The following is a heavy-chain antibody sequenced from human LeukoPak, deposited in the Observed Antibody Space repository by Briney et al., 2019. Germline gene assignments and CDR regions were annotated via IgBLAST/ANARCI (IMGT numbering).Heavy chain of an antibody. D-gene: IGHD3-22*01. J-gene: IGHJ6*03. CDR2: IYTSGST. V-gene: IGHV4-61*02. CDR1: GGSISSGSYY. CDR3: ARATYCCDSSGYYYPNYYYYYMDV. Sequence: PSETLSLTCTVSGGSISSGSYYWSWIRQPAGKGLEWFGRIYTSGSTNYNPSLKSRVTISVDTSKNQFSLKLSSVTAADTAVYYCARATYCCDSSGYYYPNYYYYYMDVWGKGTTVTVSS.